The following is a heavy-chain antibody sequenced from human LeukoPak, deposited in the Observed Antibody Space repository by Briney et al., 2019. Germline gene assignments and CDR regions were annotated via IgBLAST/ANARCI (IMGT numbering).Heavy chain of an antibody. CDR1: GYTFTGYY. CDR3: ARSLKSATPDAYDI. Sequence: ASVKVSCKASGYTFTGYYMHWVRQAPGQGLEWMGWINPNSGGTNYAQKFQGRVTMTRDTSISTAYMELSRLRSDDTAVYYCARSLKSATPDAYDIWGQGTMVTVSS. D-gene: IGHD2-15*01. V-gene: IGHV1-2*02. CDR2: INPNSGGT. J-gene: IGHJ3*02.